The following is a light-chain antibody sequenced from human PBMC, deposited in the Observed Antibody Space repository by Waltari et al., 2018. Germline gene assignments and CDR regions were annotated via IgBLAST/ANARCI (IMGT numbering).Light chain of an antibody. V-gene: IGKV4-1*01. CDR2: WAS. Sequence: DFVMTQSPGSLALSLGERATINCKSSQSLLYRSNNKNYLAWYQQKSGQPPKPLIYWASTRESGVSDLFSGSGSGTDFSLTINSLQAEDVASDYCQQYYYTPFTFGPGTKVEI. CDR1: QSLLYRSNNKNY. J-gene: IGKJ3*01. CDR3: QQYYYTPFT.